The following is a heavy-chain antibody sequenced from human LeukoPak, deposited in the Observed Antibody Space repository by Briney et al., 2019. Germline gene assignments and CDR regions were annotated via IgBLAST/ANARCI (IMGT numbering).Heavy chain of an antibody. J-gene: IGHJ4*02. V-gene: IGHV3-30-3*01. CDR3: ARDESYYDFWGGYSFGYFDY. CDR1: GFTFSSYA. D-gene: IGHD3-3*01. CDR2: ISYDGSNK. Sequence: GGSLRLSCAASGFTFSSYAMHWVRQAPGKGLEWVAVISYDGSNKYYADSVKGRFTISRDNSKNTLYLQMNSLRAEDTAVYYCARDESYYDFWGGYSFGYFDYWGQGTLVTVSS.